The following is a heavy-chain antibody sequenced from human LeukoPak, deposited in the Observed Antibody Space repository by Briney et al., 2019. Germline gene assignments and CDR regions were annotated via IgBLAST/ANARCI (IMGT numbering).Heavy chain of an antibody. V-gene: IGHV3-64*01. CDR1: GFTFSSYA. D-gene: IGHD6-19*01. Sequence: PGGSLRLSCAASGFTFSSYAMHWVRQAPGKGLEYVSAISSNGGSTYYANSVKGRFTISRDNSKNTLYLQMGSLRAEDMPVYYCARVPHSSGWPIDYWGQGTLVTVSS. CDR3: ARVPHSSGWPIDY. J-gene: IGHJ4*02. CDR2: ISSNGGST.